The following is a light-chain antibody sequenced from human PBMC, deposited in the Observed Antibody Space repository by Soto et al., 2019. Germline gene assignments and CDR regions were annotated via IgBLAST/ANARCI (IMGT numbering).Light chain of an antibody. Sequence: DIQMTQSPSTLSASVGDRVTITCRASQSISSWVAWYQQKPGKAPKLLIYKASSLESGVPSRFSGSGSGTEFTLTISSLQTDDFATYYCQQYNSYWTFGQGTKVEIK. V-gene: IGKV1-5*03. J-gene: IGKJ1*01. CDR3: QQYNSYWT. CDR1: QSISSW. CDR2: KAS.